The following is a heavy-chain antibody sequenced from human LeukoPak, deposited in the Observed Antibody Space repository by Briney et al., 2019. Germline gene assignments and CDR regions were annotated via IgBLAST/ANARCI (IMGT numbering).Heavy chain of an antibody. V-gene: IGHV3-21*01. Sequence: GGSPRLSCAASGFTFSSYSMNWVRQAPGKGLEWVSSISSSSSYIYYADSVKGRFTISRDNAKNSLYLQMNSLRAEDTAVYYCARAPIAAAGENWGQGTLVTVSS. J-gene: IGHJ4*02. D-gene: IGHD6-25*01. CDR2: ISSSSSYI. CDR3: ARAPIAAAGEN. CDR1: GFTFSSYS.